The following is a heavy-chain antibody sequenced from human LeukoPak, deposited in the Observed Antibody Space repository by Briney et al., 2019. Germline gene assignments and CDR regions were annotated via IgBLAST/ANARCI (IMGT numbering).Heavy chain of an antibody. Sequence: GGSLRLSCAASGFTFSGSAMHWVRQASGKGLEWVGRIRSKANSYATAYAASVKGRFTISRDDSKNTAYLQMNSLKTEDTAVYYCNFPDGSGSYYRDYWGQGTLVTVSS. CDR2: IRSKANSYAT. J-gene: IGHJ4*02. CDR3: NFPDGSGSYYRDY. V-gene: IGHV3-73*01. CDR1: GFTFSGSA. D-gene: IGHD3-10*01.